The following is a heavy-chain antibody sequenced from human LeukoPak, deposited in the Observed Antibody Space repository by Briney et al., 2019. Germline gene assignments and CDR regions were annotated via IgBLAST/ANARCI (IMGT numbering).Heavy chain of an antibody. D-gene: IGHD3-10*01. Sequence: ASVKVSCKASGYTFTSYAMHWVRQAPGQRLEWMGWISAYNGNTNYAQKLQGRVTMTTDTSTSTAYMELSSLRSEDTAVYYCAREGITMVRGVLPYWGQGTLVTVSS. V-gene: IGHV1-18*01. CDR1: GYTFTSYA. J-gene: IGHJ4*02. CDR2: ISAYNGNT. CDR3: AREGITMVRGVLPY.